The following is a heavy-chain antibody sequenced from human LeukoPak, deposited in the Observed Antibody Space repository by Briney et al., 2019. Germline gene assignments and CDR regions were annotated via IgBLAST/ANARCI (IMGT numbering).Heavy chain of an antibody. D-gene: IGHD3-22*01. CDR3: ARDGYYDSSGYYVNNAFDI. J-gene: IGHJ3*02. Sequence: SETLSLTCTVSGGSISSGDYYWSWIRQPPGKGLEWIGYIYYSGGTDYNPSLKSRVTISVDTSKNQFSLKLSSVTAADTAVYYCARDGYYDSSGYYVNNAFDIWGQGTMVTVSS. CDR2: IYYSGGT. V-gene: IGHV4-61*08. CDR1: GGSISSGDYY.